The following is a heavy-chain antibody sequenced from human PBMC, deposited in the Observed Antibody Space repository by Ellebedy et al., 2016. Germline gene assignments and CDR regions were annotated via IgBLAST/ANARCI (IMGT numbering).Heavy chain of an antibody. J-gene: IGHJ6*02. D-gene: IGHD2-2*01. CDR3: ARGIRDHYAVDV. V-gene: IGHV3-21*06. Sequence: GGSLRLSCAASGFTFSTRRMNWLRQAPGKGLEWVSSISGNPQFLEYTDSVRGRFTISRDNAKNVLSLQMDSLRDEDTAVYYCARGIRDHYAVDVWGQGTTVTVSS. CDR2: ISGNPQFL. CDR1: GFTFSTRR.